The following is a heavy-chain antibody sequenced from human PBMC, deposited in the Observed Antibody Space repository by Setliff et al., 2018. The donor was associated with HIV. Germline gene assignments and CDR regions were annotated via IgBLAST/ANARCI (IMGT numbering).Heavy chain of an antibody. CDR1: GGSISRFY. CDR2: IYYGGT. J-gene: IGHJ6*03. V-gene: IGHV4-59*01. CDR3: ARGFDHGDYEESGYVFYYMDV. D-gene: IGHD4-17*01. Sequence: SETLSLTCTVSGGSISRFYWSWIRQPPGKGLEWTGSIYYGGTNYSPSLRSRVTISLDTSKNQFSLRLSSVTAADTALYFCARGFDHGDYEESGYVFYYMDVWGKGTTVTVSS.